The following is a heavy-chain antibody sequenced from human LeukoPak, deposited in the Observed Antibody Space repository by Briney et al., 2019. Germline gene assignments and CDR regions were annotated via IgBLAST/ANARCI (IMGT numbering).Heavy chain of an antibody. CDR3: ARVHYYDSSRYYYGAFDI. V-gene: IGHV1-18*01. J-gene: IGHJ3*02. Sequence: EASVKVSCKASGYTFTSYGISWVRQAPGQGLEWMGWISAYNGNTNYAQKLQGRVTMTTDTSTSTAYMELRSLRSDDTAVYYCARVHYYDSSRYYYGAFDIWGQATMVTVSA. D-gene: IGHD3-22*01. CDR1: GYTFTSYG. CDR2: ISAYNGNT.